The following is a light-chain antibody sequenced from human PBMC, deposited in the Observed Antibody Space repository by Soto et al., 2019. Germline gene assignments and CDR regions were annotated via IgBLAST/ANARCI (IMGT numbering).Light chain of an antibody. CDR3: QQYNNWPPLYT. Sequence: EIVMTQSPATLSVSPGERATLSCRASQSIRTNLAWYQQKPGQAPRLLIYGASTRATGIPARFGGSGSGTEFTLTISTLQSEDSAVYYCQQYNNWPPLYTCGQGTKLEIK. V-gene: IGKV3-15*01. CDR2: GAS. CDR1: QSIRTN. J-gene: IGKJ2*01.